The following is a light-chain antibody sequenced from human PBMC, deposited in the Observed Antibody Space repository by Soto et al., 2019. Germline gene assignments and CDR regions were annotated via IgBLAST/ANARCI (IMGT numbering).Light chain of an antibody. Sequence: DIQMTQSPSSLSASVGDRVTITCRASQSISSYLNWYQQKPGKAPKLLIYAASSLQSGVPSRFSGSGSGTEFTLTISSLQPEDFATYFCLQHYIYPRTFGQGTKVDIK. CDR3: LQHYIYPRT. CDR2: AAS. J-gene: IGKJ1*01. V-gene: IGKV1-17*01. CDR1: QSISSY.